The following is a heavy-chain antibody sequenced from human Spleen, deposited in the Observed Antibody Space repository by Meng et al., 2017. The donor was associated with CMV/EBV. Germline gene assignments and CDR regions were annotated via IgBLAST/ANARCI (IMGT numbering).Heavy chain of an antibody. Sequence: ASVKVSCKASGGSFSSYAFSWVRQAPGQGLEWMGWMNPNSGNTGYAQKFQGRVTMTRNTSISTAYMELSSLRSEDTAVYYCARSVRRGYCSSTSCLKGRYYFDYWGQGTLVTVSS. V-gene: IGHV1-8*02. CDR1: GGSFSSYA. CDR3: ARSVRRGYCSSTSCLKGRYYFDY. CDR2: MNPNSGNT. D-gene: IGHD2-2*01. J-gene: IGHJ4*02.